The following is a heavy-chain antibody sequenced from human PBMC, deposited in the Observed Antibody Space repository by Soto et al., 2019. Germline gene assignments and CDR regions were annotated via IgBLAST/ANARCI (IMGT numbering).Heavy chain of an antibody. Sequence: SETLSLTCAVYGGSFSGYYWSWIRQPPGKGLEWIGEINHSGSTNYNPSLKSRVTISVDTSKNQFSLKLSSVTAADTAVYYCARETGTTGPLGFDPWGQGTLVTVSS. CDR3: ARETGTTGPLGFDP. CDR1: GGSFSGYY. J-gene: IGHJ5*02. CDR2: INHSGST. V-gene: IGHV4-34*01. D-gene: IGHD1-1*01.